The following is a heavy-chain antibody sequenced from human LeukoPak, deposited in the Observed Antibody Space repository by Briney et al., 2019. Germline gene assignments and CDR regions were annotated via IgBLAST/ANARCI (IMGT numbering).Heavy chain of an antibody. CDR3: ARTFRHYSYPACDF. J-gene: IGHJ4*02. CDR1: GYIFTGYY. D-gene: IGHD2-15*01. CDR2: INPNSGGT. Sequence: ASVKVSCKASGYIFTGYYMHWVRQAPGQGLEWMGWINPNSGGTNYAQKFQGRVTMTRDTSISTAYMELTRLRYDDTAVYDCARTFRHYSYPACDFWGQGTLVTVSS. V-gene: IGHV1-2*02.